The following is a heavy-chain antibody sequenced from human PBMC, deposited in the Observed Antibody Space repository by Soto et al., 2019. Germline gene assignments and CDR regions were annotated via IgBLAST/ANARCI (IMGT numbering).Heavy chain of an antibody. J-gene: IGHJ4*02. Sequence: PGGSLRFSCAASGFIFSNYVMHWVRQAPGKGLEWVAVISYDGNSKHYADSVKGRFTISRDNSKSTLYVQMNSLRAEDTAVYYCAREGDDSSGYYYYFDYWGQGTLVTVS. CDR2: ISYDGNSK. CDR3: AREGDDSSGYYYYFDY. CDR1: GFIFSNYV. D-gene: IGHD3-22*01. V-gene: IGHV3-30-3*01.